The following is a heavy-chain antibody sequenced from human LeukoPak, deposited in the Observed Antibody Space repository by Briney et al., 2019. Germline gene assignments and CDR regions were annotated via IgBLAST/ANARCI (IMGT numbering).Heavy chain of an antibody. J-gene: IGHJ4*02. Sequence: PGGSLRLSCAASGFTFSSYWMSWVRQAPGKGLEWVANIKQDGSEKYYVDSVKGRFTISRDNAKNSLYLQMNSLRAEDTAVYYCAGPSGPGLYYFDYWGQGTLVTVSS. V-gene: IGHV3-7*01. CDR1: GFTFSSYW. CDR3: AGPSGPGLYYFDY. D-gene: IGHD3-16*01. CDR2: IKQDGSEK.